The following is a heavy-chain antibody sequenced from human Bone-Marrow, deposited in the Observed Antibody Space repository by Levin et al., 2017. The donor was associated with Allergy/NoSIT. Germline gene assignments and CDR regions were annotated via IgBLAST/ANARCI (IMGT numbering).Heavy chain of an antibody. V-gene: IGHV1-2*06. CDR3: AIRDTAMVTLSDY. D-gene: IGHD5-18*01. CDR2: INPNSGGT. J-gene: IGHJ4*02. CDR1: GYTFTGYY. Sequence: GESLKISCKASGYTFTGYYMHWVRQAPGQGLEWMGRINPNSGGTNYAQKFQGRVTMTRDTSISTAYMELSRLRSDDTAVYYCAIRDTAMVTLSDYWGQGTLVTVSS.